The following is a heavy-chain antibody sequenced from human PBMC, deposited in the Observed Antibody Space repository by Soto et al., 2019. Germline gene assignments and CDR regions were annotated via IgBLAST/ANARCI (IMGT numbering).Heavy chain of an antibody. CDR2: ISWNSGNI. J-gene: IGHJ4*02. Sequence: EVQLVESGGGLVQPGRSLRLSCAASGFTFHDYAMHWVRQAPGKGLEWVSGISWNSGNIGYADSVKGRVTISRDNAKNSLYLQMNSLSAEHTALYYCAKSRGTIAARLDYWGQGSPVTVSP. CDR3: AKSRGTIAARLDY. V-gene: IGHV3-9*01. D-gene: IGHD6-6*01. CDR1: GFTFHDYA.